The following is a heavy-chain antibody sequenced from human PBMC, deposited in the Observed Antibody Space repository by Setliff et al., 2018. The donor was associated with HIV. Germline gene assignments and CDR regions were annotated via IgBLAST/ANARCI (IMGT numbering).Heavy chain of an antibody. J-gene: IGHJ5*02. CDR1: GYNFTDYD. CDR3: ARGTAPRPASVLEFLEWLFPNWFDP. D-gene: IGHD3-3*02. Sequence: GASVKVSCKASGYNFTDYDINWVRQATGQGLEWMGWMNPNNGNTGYAEKFQGRVTMTRDTSTSTAYMELSSLRSEDAAVYYCARGTAPRPASVLEFLEWLFPNWFDPWGQGTLVTVSS. CDR2: MNPNNGNT. V-gene: IGHV1-8*02.